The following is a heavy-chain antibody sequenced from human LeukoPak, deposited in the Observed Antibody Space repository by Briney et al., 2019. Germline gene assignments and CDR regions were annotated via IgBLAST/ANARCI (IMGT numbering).Heavy chain of an antibody. CDR3: ASFPVAGIANNDAFDI. D-gene: IGHD6-19*01. J-gene: IGHJ3*02. CDR2: IYYSGST. CDR1: GGSISSSSYY. V-gene: IGHV4-39*01. Sequence: PSETLSLTCTVSGGSISSSSYYWGWIRQPPGKGLEWIGSIYYSGSTYYNPSLKSRVTISVDTSKNQFSLKLSSVTAADTAVYYCASFPVAGIANNDAFDIWGQGTMVTVSS.